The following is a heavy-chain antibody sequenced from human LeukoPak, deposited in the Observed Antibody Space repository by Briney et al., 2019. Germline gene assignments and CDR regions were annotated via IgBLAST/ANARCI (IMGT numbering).Heavy chain of an antibody. CDR2: ISWDGGST. CDR3: AKDGRRYCSGGSCYYVDY. D-gene: IGHD2-15*01. CDR1: GFTFDDYA. J-gene: IGHJ4*02. V-gene: IGHV3-43D*04. Sequence: GGSLRLSCAASGFTFDDYAMHWVRQAPGKGLEWVSLISWDGGSTYYADSVKGRFTISRDNSKNSLYLQMNSLRAEDTALYYCAKDGRRYCSGGSCYYVDYWGQGTLVTVSS.